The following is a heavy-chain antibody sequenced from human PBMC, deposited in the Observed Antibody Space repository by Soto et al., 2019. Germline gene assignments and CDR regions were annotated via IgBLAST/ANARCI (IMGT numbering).Heavy chain of an antibody. J-gene: IGHJ4*02. CDR1: GGSFSSYY. CDR2: IYYSGST. CDR3: ARSYYYDSSVLDY. D-gene: IGHD3-22*01. V-gene: IGHV4-34*01. Sequence: SETLSLTCAVHGGSFSSYYWSWIRQPPGKGLEWIGNIYYSGSTYYNPSLKSRVTISVDTSKNQFSLKLSSVTAADTAVYYCARSYYYDSSVLDYWGQGTLVTVSS.